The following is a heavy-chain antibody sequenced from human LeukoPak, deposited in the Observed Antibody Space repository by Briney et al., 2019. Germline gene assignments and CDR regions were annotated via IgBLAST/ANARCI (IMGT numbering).Heavy chain of an antibody. Sequence: SETLSLTCTVSGGSISSSSYYWGWIRQPPGKGLEWIGSIYYSGSTYYNPSLKSRVTISVDTSKNQFSLKLSSVTAADTAVYYCAREHSSGSGTYYIDYWGQGTLVTVSS. CDR1: GGSISSSSYY. V-gene: IGHV4-39*02. J-gene: IGHJ4*02. D-gene: IGHD3-10*01. CDR3: AREHSSGSGTYYIDY. CDR2: IYYSGST.